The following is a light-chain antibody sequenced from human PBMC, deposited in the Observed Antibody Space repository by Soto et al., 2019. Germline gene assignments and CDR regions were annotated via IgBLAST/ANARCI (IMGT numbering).Light chain of an antibody. V-gene: IGLV4-69*01. CDR3: QTWGTGIGV. CDR2: LNSDGSH. J-gene: IGLJ2*01. Sequence: QLVLTQSPSASASLGASVKLTCTLSSGHSSYAIAWHQQQPEKGPRYLMKLNSDGSHRKGDGIPDRFSGSSSWAEHYLTISSLQSEDEADYYCQTWGTGIGVFGGGTKLTVL. CDR1: SGHSSYA.